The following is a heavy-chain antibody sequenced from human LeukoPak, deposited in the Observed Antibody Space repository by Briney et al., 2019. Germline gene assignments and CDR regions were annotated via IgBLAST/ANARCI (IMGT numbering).Heavy chain of an antibody. CDR1: GFTFGDYA. Sequence: GGSLRLSCTASGFTFGDYAMSWFRQAPGKGLEWVGFIRSKAYGGTTEYAASVKGRFTISRDDSKSIAYLQMNSLKTEDTAVYYCTRDPYYDSSGYYPDYWGQGTLVTVSS. CDR2: IRSKAYGGTT. D-gene: IGHD3-22*01. J-gene: IGHJ4*02. V-gene: IGHV3-49*03. CDR3: TRDPYYDSSGYYPDY.